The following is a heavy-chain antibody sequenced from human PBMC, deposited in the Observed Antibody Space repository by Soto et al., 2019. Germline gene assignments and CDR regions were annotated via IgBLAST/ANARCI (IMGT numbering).Heavy chain of an antibody. CDR3: AKDTSRYKLVLITEGMDV. CDR2: ISWNSRNI. J-gene: IGHJ6*02. D-gene: IGHD5-12*01. V-gene: IGHV3-9*01. CDR1: GFRFEDYG. Sequence: SLRLSCAASGFRFEDYGMHWVRQAPGKGLEWVSSISWNSRNIAYADSVKGRFTVSRDNAKNSLYLHMNSLRPEDTALYYCAKDTSRYKLVLITEGMDVWGQGTKVTVSS.